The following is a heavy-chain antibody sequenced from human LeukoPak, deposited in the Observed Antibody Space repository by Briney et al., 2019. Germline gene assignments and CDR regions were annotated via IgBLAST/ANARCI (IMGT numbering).Heavy chain of an antibody. D-gene: IGHD3-10*01. CDR1: GYTFTSYG. CDR2: ISAYNGST. Sequence: ASVKVSCKASGYTFTSYGISWVRQAPGQGLEWMGWISAYNGSTNYAQKLQGRVTMTTDTSTSTAYMELRSLRSDDTAVYYCARLITMVRGVTPFDYWGQGTLVTVSS. J-gene: IGHJ4*02. V-gene: IGHV1-18*01. CDR3: ARLITMVRGVTPFDY.